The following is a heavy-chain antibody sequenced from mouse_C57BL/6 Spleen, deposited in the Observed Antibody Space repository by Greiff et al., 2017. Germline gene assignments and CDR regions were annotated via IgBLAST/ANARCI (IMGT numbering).Heavy chain of an antibody. CDR1: GFSLTSYG. CDR3: ARNSDYDVRYAMDY. D-gene: IGHD2-4*01. V-gene: IGHV2-5*01. Sequence: VKLQESGPGLVQPSQSLSITCTVSGFSLTSYGVHWVRQSPGKGLEWLGVIWRGGSTDYNAAFMSRLSITKDNSKSQVFFKMNSLQADDAAIYYCARNSDYDVRYAMDYWGQGTSVTVSS. J-gene: IGHJ4*01. CDR2: IWRGGST.